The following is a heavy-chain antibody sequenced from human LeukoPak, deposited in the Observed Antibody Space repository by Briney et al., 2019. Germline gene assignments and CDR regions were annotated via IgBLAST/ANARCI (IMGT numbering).Heavy chain of an antibody. CDR2: IKQDGSEK. Sequence: EPGGSLRLPCAASGFTFSSYWMSWVRQAPGKGLEWVANIKQDGSEKYYVDSVKGRFTISRDNAKNSLYLQMNSLRAEDTAVYYCARVAPEWLAYYYYYMDAWGKGTTVTVSS. CDR3: ARVAPEWLAYYYYYMDA. D-gene: IGHD6-19*01. V-gene: IGHV3-7*01. CDR1: GFTFSSYW. J-gene: IGHJ6*03.